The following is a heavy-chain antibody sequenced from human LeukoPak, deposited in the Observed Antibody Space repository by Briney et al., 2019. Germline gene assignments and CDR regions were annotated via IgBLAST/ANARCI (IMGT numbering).Heavy chain of an antibody. J-gene: IGHJ3*02. V-gene: IGHV3-53*01. CDR2: IYSGGST. CDR1: EFTVSSNY. CDR3: ARDGAGYCSGGSCSAYCGGDCSGAFDI. D-gene: IGHD2-15*01. Sequence: PGGSLRLSWAASEFTVSSNYMSGVGQAPGKGLEWVSVIYSGGSTYYADSVKGRFTISRDNSKNTLYLQMNSLRAEDTAVYYCARDGAGYCSGGSCSAYCGGDCSGAFDIWGQGTMVTVSS.